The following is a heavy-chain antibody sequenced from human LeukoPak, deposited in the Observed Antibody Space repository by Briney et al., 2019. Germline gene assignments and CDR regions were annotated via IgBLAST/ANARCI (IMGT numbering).Heavy chain of an antibody. V-gene: IGHV4-34*01. D-gene: IGHD6-13*01. Sequence: SETLSLTCAVYGGSFSGYYWSWIRQPPGKGLEWIGEINHSGSTNYNPSLKSRVTISVDTSKNQFSLKLSSVTAADTAVYYCARQRYGSWDFDYWGQGTLVTVSS. J-gene: IGHJ4*02. CDR3: ARQRYGSWDFDY. CDR2: INHSGST. CDR1: GGSFSGYY.